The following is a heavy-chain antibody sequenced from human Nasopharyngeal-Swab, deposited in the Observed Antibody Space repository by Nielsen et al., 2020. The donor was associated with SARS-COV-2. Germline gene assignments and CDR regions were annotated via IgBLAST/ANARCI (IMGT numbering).Heavy chain of an antibody. V-gene: IGHV5-51*01. D-gene: IGHD6-19*01. CDR2: IYPGGSDT. Sequence: VRQMPGKGLEWMGTIYPGGSDTRYSPSFQGQVTISADKSISTAYLQWSSLKASDTAMYYCARQLAVAGTSFDYWGQGTLVTVSS. J-gene: IGHJ4*02. CDR3: ARQLAVAGTSFDY.